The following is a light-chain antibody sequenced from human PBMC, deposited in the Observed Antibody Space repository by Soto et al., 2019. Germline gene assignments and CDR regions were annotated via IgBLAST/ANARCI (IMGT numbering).Light chain of an antibody. CDR2: DVN. Sequence: QSVLTQPASVSGSPGQSITISCTGTSSDVGGYDYVSWYQQHPGKAPQLMIYDVNNRPSGVSNRFSGSKSGNTASLTISGLQAEDEADYYCSSYTSSSTLVFGTGTKVTAL. J-gene: IGLJ1*01. V-gene: IGLV2-14*01. CDR1: SSDVGGYDY. CDR3: SSYTSSSTLV.